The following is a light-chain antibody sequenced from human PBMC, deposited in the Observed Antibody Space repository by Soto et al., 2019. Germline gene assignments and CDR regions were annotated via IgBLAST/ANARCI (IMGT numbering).Light chain of an antibody. CDR1: SSDIGSYDL. Sequence: QSVLTQPASVCGCPGQSITISWTGTSSDIGSYDLVSWYQQHPGTAPKLIIYEVTKRPSGVSTRFSGSKSGNTASLTISGLQAVDEADYYCCSFADFTYVFGTGTKVTVL. V-gene: IGLV2-23*02. J-gene: IGLJ1*01. CDR2: EVT. CDR3: CSFADFTYV.